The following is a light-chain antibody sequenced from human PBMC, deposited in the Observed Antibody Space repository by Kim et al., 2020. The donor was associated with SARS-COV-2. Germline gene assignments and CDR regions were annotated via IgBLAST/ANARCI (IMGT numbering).Light chain of an antibody. CDR2: GKY. CDR1: SLRKYY. Sequence: SSELTQDPAVSVALGQTVRLTCQGDSLRKYYATWYQQRPGQAPTLVLYGKYDRPSGIPDRFSGSASGNTASLTITGAQAEDEGDYYCSSRDSTGDHVAFGGGTKLTVL. V-gene: IGLV3-19*01. J-gene: IGLJ3*02. CDR3: SSRDSTGDHVA.